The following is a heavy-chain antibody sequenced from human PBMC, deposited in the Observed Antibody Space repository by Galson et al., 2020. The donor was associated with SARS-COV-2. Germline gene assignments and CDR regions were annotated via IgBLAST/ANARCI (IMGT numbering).Heavy chain of an antibody. CDR2: IKQDGSEK. J-gene: IGHJ6*02. Sequence: GGSLRLSCAASGFTFSSYWMSWVRQAPGKGLEWVANIKQDGSEKYSVASVKGRFTISSDTANNSLYLQMNSLRAEDTAVYYGARDGLAFGDDPYYYGMDVWGQGTTVTVSS. CDR1: GFTFSSYW. CDR3: ARDGLAFGDDPYYYGMDV. D-gene: IGHD3-10*01. V-gene: IGHV3-7*01.